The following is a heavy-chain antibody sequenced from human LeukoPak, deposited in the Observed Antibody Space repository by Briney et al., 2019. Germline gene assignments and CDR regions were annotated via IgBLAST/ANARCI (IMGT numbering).Heavy chain of an antibody. Sequence: SETLSLTCTVSGGSISSSSYYWGWIRQPPGKGLEWIGNIYYAGSTYYNPSLKSRVTISVDTSKNQFSLKLSSVTAADTAVYYCARNYDSSGYNTMRGVWFDPWGQGTLVTVSS. CDR3: ARNYDSSGYNTMRGVWFDP. D-gene: IGHD3-22*01. CDR1: GGSISSSSYY. V-gene: IGHV4-39*01. CDR2: IYYAGST. J-gene: IGHJ5*02.